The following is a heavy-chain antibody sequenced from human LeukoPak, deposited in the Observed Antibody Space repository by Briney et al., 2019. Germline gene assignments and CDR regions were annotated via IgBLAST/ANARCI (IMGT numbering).Heavy chain of an antibody. D-gene: IGHD2-21*02. CDR3: ARGVVVTAIPYFDY. J-gene: IGHJ4*02. Sequence: SETLSLTCAVYGGSFSGYYWSWIRQPPGKGLEWIGEINHSGSTNYNPSLKSLVTISVDTSKNQFSLKLSSVTAADTAVYYCARGVVVTAIPYFDYWGQGTLVTVSS. CDR1: GGSFSGYY. V-gene: IGHV4-34*01. CDR2: INHSGST.